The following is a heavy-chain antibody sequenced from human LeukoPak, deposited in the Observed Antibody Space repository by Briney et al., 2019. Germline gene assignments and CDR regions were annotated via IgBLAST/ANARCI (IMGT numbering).Heavy chain of an antibody. CDR3: ASLATVTTSVDY. J-gene: IGHJ4*02. CDR1: GGTFSSYA. D-gene: IGHD4-11*01. Sequence: ASVKVSCKASGGTFSSYAISWVRQAPGQGLEWMGRIIPILGIANYAQKFQGRVTITADKSTSTAYMELSSLRSEDTAVYYCASLATVTTSVDYWGRGTLVTVSS. CDR2: IIPILGIA. V-gene: IGHV1-69*04.